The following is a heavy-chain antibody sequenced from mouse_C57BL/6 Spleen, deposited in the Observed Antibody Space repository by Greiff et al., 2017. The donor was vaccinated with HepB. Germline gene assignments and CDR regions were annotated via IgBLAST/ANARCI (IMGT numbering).Heavy chain of an antibody. CDR3: ASSYYSNYIFAY. CDR2: IDPSDSET. CDR1: GYTFTSYW. J-gene: IGHJ3*01. V-gene: IGHV1-52*01. D-gene: IGHD2-5*01. Sequence: VQLQQPGAELVRPGSSVKLSCKASGYTFTSYWMHWVKQRPIQGLEWIGNIDPSDSETHYNQKFKDKATLTVDKSSSTAYMQLSSLTSEDSAVYYCASSYYSNYIFAYWGQGTLVTVSA.